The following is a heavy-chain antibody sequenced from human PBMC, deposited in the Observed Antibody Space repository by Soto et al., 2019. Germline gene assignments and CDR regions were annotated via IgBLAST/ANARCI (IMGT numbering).Heavy chain of an antibody. Sequence: SGPTLVNPTQTLTLTCTFSGFSLSTSGVGVGWIRQPPGKALEWLALIYWNDDKRYSPSLKSRLTITKDTSKNQVVLTMTNMDPVDTATYYCAHMKGPPEYYYDSSGYSDEKYYFDYWGQGTLVTVSS. J-gene: IGHJ4*02. D-gene: IGHD3-22*01. CDR1: GFSLSTSGVG. CDR2: IYWNDDK. V-gene: IGHV2-5*01. CDR3: AHMKGPPEYYYDSSGYSDEKYYFDY.